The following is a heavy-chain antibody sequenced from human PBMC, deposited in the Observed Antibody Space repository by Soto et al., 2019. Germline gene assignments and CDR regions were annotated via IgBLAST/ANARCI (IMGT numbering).Heavy chain of an antibody. Sequence: EVQLVESGGGLVKPGGSLRLSCAASGFTFSRYGMNWLRQAPGKGLEWVASISSSTSYVYYADSVKGRFSTSRDNAKNILKLEMYALRTEDTAVYYCARDPSEGRVGNWFESGGQGTLVTVS. CDR3: ARDPSEGRVGNWFES. D-gene: IGHD2-2*01. CDR1: GFTFSRYG. J-gene: IGHJ5*01. CDR2: ISSSTSYV. V-gene: IGHV3-21*06.